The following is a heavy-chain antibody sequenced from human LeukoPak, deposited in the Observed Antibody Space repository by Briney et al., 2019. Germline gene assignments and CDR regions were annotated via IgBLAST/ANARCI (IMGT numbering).Heavy chain of an antibody. Sequence: SGGSLRLSCAASGFTFSSYGMSWVRQAPGKGLEWVSAISGSGGSTYYADSVKGRFTISRDNSKNTLYLQMNSLRAEDTAVYYCAKAGSVVVSRGYFQHWGQGTLVTVSS. J-gene: IGHJ1*01. CDR2: ISGSGGST. V-gene: IGHV3-23*01. CDR1: GFTFSSYG. CDR3: AKAGSVVVSRGYFQH. D-gene: IGHD3-22*01.